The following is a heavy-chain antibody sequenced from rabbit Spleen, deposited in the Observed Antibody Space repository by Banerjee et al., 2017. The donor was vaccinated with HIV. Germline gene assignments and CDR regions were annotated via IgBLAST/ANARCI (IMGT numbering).Heavy chain of an antibody. Sequence: QEQLVESGGGLVQPEGSLTLTCKASGFSFSDRDVMCWVRQAPGKGLEWIACINAATAKPVYATWAKGRFTISRTSSTTVTLQMPSLTATDTATYFCARDLVGVVGWNFGLWGPGTLVTVS. D-gene: IGHD5-1*01. CDR3: ARDLVGVVGWNFGL. J-gene: IGHJ4*01. V-gene: IGHV1S45*01. CDR1: GFSFSDRDV. CDR2: INAATAKP.